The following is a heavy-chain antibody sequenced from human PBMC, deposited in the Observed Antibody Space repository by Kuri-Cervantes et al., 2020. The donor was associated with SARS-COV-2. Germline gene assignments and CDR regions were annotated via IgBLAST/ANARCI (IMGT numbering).Heavy chain of an antibody. J-gene: IGHJ4*02. CDR1: GFTFSRYA. CDR2: TSYDGSNK. CDR3: ARDRVGVHDS. D-gene: IGHD2-21*01. V-gene: IGHV3-30-3*01. Sequence: GESLKISCAASGFTFSRYAMHWVRQAPGKGLEWVAVTSYDGSNKDYTASGKGRFTISRDNSQNTLYLQMKSLRTEDTALYYCARDRVGVHDSWGQGTLATVSS.